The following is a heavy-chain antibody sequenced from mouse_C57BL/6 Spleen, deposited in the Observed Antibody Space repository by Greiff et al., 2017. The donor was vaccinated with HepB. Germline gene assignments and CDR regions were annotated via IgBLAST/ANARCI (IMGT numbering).Heavy chain of an antibody. D-gene: IGHD1-1*01. V-gene: IGHV1-50*01. CDR3: ARRSNTGDY. CDR2: IDPSDSYT. J-gene: IGHJ2*01. CDR1: GYTFTSYW. Sequence: VQLQQPGAELVKPGASVKLSCKASGYTFTSYWMQWVNQRPGQGLEWIGEIDPSDSYTNYNQKFKGKATLTVDTSSSTAYMQLSSLTSEEPAVYYCARRSNTGDYWGQGTTVTVSS.